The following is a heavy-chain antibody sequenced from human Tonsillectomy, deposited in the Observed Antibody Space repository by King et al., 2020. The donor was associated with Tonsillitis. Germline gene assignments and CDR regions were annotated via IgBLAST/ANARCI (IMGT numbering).Heavy chain of an antibody. CDR2: IYYTGSI. D-gene: IGHD5-24*01. CDR1: GGSISSNY. CDR3: ARTSRDGFNLHFDY. V-gene: IGHV4-59*01. Sequence: QLQESGPGLVKPPETLSLTCSVSGGSISSNYWSWIRQPPGKGLEWIGQIYYTGSITYNPSLQSRATISLDTSKNQFSLKLSSVTAADTAVYYCARTSRDGFNLHFDYWGQGTLVTVSS. J-gene: IGHJ4*02.